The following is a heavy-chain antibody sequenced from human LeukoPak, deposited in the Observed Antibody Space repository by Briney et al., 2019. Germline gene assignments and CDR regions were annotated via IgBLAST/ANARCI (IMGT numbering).Heavy chain of an antibody. Sequence: EASVKVSCKASGGTFSSYAISWVRQAPGQGLEWMGGIIPIFGTANYAQKFQGRVTITADESTSTAYMELSSLRSDDTAVYYCAREAGYFDGGPNWGQGTLVTVSS. CDR1: GGTFSSYA. CDR2: IIPIFGTA. J-gene: IGHJ4*02. CDR3: AREAGYFDGGPN. D-gene: IGHD3-9*01. V-gene: IGHV1-69*13.